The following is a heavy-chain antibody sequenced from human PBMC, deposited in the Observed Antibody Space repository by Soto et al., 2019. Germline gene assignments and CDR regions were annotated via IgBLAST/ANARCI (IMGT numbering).Heavy chain of an antibody. D-gene: IGHD6-19*01. V-gene: IGHV4-34*01. Sequence: SETLSLTCAVYGGSFSGYYWSWIRQPPGKGLEWIGEINHSGSTNYNPSLKSRVTISVDTSKNQFSLKLSSVTAADTAVYYCARNLAVARPRYFQHWGQGTLVTVSS. J-gene: IGHJ1*01. CDR3: ARNLAVARPRYFQH. CDR2: INHSGST. CDR1: GGSFSGYY.